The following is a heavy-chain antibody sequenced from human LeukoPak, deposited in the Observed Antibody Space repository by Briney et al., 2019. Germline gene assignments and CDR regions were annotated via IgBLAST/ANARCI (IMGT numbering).Heavy chain of an antibody. V-gene: IGHV4-30-2*01. J-gene: IGHJ3*02. CDR3: ARGSQFYEDAFDI. D-gene: IGHD2/OR15-2a*01. CDR1: GGSISSGGYY. Sequence: PSQTLSLTCTVSGGSISSGGYYWSWLRQPPGKGLEWIGYIYHSGSTYYNPSLKSRVTISVDKSKNQFSLKLSSVTAADTAVYYCARGSQFYEDAFDIWGQGTMVTVSS. CDR2: IYHSGST.